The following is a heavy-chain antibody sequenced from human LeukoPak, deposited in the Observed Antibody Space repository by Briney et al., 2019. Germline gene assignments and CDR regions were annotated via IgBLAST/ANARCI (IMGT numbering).Heavy chain of an antibody. CDR2: INHSGST. D-gene: IGHD4-23*01. J-gene: IGHJ4*02. CDR3: ARGHRAYGGKIRPFDY. V-gene: IGHV4-34*01. CDR1: GGSFSGYY. Sequence: PSETLSLTCAVYGGSFSGYYWSWIRQPPGKGLEWIGEINHSGSTNYNPSLKSRVTISADTSKNQFSLKLSSVTAADTAVYYCARGHRAYGGKIRPFDYWGQGDLVTVSS.